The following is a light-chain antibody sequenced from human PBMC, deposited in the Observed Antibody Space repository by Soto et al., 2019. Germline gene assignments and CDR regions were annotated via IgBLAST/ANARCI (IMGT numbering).Light chain of an antibody. Sequence: EIVLTQSPGTLSLSPGERATLSCRASQSVSSSYLAWYQQKPGQAPRLLIYGASSRATGIPDRFSGSGSETGFTLTISSVEPEDFAVYYCQQYGSSPLTFGQGTKLEIK. CDR3: QQYGSSPLT. CDR2: GAS. V-gene: IGKV3-20*01. J-gene: IGKJ2*01. CDR1: QSVSSSY.